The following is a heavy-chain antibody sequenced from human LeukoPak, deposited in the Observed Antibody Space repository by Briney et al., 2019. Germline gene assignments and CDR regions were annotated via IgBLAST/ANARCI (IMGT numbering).Heavy chain of an antibody. CDR3: AKSHLKDSSSYSDY. J-gene: IGHJ4*02. D-gene: IGHD3-22*01. CDR1: GFTFSSYS. V-gene: IGHV3-21*04. Sequence: GGSLRLSCAASGFTFSSYSMNWVRQAPGKGLEWVSSISSSSSYIYYADSVKGRFTISRDNSKNTLYLQMNSLRAEDTAVYYCAKSHLKDSSSYSDYWGQGALVTVSS. CDR2: ISSSSSYI.